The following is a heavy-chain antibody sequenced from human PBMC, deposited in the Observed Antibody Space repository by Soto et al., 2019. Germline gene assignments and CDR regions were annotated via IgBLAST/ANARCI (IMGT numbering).Heavy chain of an antibody. V-gene: IGHV3-15*01. CDR1: GFTFSNAW. D-gene: IGHD2-15*01. CDR3: TTDGGLVVVVADFDY. J-gene: IGHJ4*02. CDR2: IKSKTDGGTT. Sequence: EVQLVESGGGLVKPGGSLRLSCAASGFTFSNAWMSWVRQAPGKGLEWVGRIKSKTDGGTTDYAAPVKGRFTISRDDSKNTLYLQMNSLKTEDTAMYYCTTDGGLVVVVADFDYWGQGTLVTVSS.